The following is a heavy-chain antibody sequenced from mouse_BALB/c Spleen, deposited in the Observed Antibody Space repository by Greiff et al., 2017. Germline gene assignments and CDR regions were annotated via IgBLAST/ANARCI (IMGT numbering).Heavy chain of an antibody. CDR2: IDPENGDT. Sequence: EVQLQQSGAELVRSGASVKLSCTASGFNIKDYYMHWVKQRPEQGLEWIGWIDPENGDTEYAPKFQGKATMTADTSSNTAYLQLSSVTSEDTAVYYCNAWISSFRLAYWGQGTLVTVSA. D-gene: IGHD1-1*01. J-gene: IGHJ3*01. V-gene: IGHV14-4*02. CDR1: GFNIKDYY. CDR3: NAWISSFRLAY.